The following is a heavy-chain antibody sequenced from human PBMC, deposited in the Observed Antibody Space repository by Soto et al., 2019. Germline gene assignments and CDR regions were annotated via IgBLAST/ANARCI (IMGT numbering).Heavy chain of an antibody. CDR1: GYTFTSYF. D-gene: IGHD2-15*01. J-gene: IGHJ4*02. CDR2: INPSGGST. CDR3: ARQYCSGGSCYTLDY. Sequence: ASVKVSCKASGYTFTSYFMHWVRQAPGQGLEWMGIINPSGGSTSYAQKFQGRVTMTRDTSTSTVYMELSSLRSEDTAVYYCARQYCSGGSCYTLDYSGQGTLVTVSS. V-gene: IGHV1-46*01.